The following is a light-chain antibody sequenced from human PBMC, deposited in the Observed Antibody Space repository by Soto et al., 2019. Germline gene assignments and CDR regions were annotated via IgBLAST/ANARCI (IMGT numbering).Light chain of an antibody. Sequence: EIVLTQSPGTLSLSPGERATLSCRASQSVSSSYLAWYQQKPGQAPRLLIYGASSRPTGIPARFSGSGSGTDFTLTISSLEPEDFAVYYCQQYGSSPITFGQGTRLEIK. J-gene: IGKJ5*01. CDR1: QSVSSSY. CDR3: QQYGSSPIT. V-gene: IGKV3-20*01. CDR2: GAS.